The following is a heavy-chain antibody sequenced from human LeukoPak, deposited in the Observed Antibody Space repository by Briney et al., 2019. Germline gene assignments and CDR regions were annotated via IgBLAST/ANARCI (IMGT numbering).Heavy chain of an antibody. V-gene: IGHV1-69*04. J-gene: IGHJ4*02. CDR3: ARGRGFGGNSGFAY. Sequence: VASVKVSCKASGGTFSSYAISWVRQAPGQGLEWMGRIIPILGIANYAQKFQGRVTMTRDTSTSTVYMELSSLRSEDTAIYYCARGRGFGGNSGFAYWGQGFLVTVSS. CDR2: IIPILGIA. D-gene: IGHD4-23*01. CDR1: GGTFSSYA.